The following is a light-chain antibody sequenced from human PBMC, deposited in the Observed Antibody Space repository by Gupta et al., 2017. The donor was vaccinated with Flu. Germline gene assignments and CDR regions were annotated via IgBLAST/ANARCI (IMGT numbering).Light chain of an antibody. CDR3: QQCDSTPLT. V-gene: IGKV1-39*01. J-gene: IGKJ4*01. CDR1: QSISSY. CDR2: AAS. Sequence: DIQMTQSPSSLSASVGDRVTITCRASQSISSYLNWYQQKPGKAPKLLIYAASSLQSGVPSRFSGSGSGTDFTLTISSLQPEDFATYYCQQCDSTPLTFGGGTKLEIK.